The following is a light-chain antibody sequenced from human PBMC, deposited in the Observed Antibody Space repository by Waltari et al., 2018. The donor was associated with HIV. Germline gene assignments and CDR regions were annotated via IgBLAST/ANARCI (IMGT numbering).Light chain of an antibody. CDR2: GVS. V-gene: IGLV2-18*02. CDR1: SSDIGSFDH. J-gene: IGLJ3*02. CDR3: SSYRSSITLL. Sequence: QSALTQPPSVSGSPGQSVTISCIGTSSDIGSFDHVSWFQQPPGSAPKLLIFGVSNQPSGVPDRFSGSKSGNTASLTISGLQAEDEADYYCSSYRSSITLLFGGGTKLTVL.